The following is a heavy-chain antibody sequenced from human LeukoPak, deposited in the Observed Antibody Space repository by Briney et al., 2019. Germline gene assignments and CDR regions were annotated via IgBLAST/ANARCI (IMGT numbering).Heavy chain of an antibody. Sequence: PGGSLRLSCAASGFTFSSYAMHWVRQAPGKGLEYVSAISSKWGSTYYANSVKGRFTISRDNSKNTLYLQMGSLRAEDMAVYYCARDSIDVVVVADTKWVNWFDPWGQGTLVTVSS. V-gene: IGHV3-64*01. CDR2: ISSKWGST. CDR3: ARDSIDVVVVADTKWVNWFDP. D-gene: IGHD2-15*01. J-gene: IGHJ5*02. CDR1: GFTFSSYA.